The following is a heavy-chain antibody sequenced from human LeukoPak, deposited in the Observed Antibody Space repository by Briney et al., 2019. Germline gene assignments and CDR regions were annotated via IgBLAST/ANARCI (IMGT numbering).Heavy chain of an antibody. D-gene: IGHD5-24*01. J-gene: IGHJ4*02. V-gene: IGHV3-7*03. Sequence: GGSLRLSCAASGFMFSSNWMSWVRLAPGKGLEWVANIKEDGTETYYVDSVKGRFTISRDNAKNSLYLQMNSLRVEDTAVYYCAKEGRSLQTYWGQGTLVTVSS. CDR2: IKEDGTET. CDR1: GFMFSSNW. CDR3: AKEGRSLQTY.